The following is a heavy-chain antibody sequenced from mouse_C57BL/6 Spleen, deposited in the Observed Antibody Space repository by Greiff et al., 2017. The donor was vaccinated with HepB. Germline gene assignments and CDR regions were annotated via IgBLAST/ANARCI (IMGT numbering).Heavy chain of an antibody. V-gene: IGHV1-50*01. D-gene: IGHD1-1*01. Sequence: VQLQQPGAELVKPGASVKLSCKASGYTFPSYWMQWVKQRPGQGLEWIGEIDPSDSYTNYNQKFKGKATLTVDTSSSTAYMQLSSLTSEDSAVYYCARERNYYGSSYEAYGGQVTLVTVSA. CDR1: GYTFPSYW. CDR3: ARERNYYGSSYEAY. J-gene: IGHJ3*01. CDR2: IDPSDSYT.